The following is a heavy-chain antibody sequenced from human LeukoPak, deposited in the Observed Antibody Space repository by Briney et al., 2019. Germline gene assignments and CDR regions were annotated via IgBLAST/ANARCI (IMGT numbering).Heavy chain of an antibody. CDR2: IYYSGST. CDR3: ARGGSSSWAYNFDY. D-gene: IGHD6-13*01. J-gene: IGHJ4*02. V-gene: IGHV4-59*01. Sequence: SETLSLTCTVSGGSISRYYWSWIRQPPGKGLEWIGYIYYSGSTNYNPSLKSRVTISVETSKNQFSLKLSSVTAADTAVYCCARGGSSSWAYNFDYWGQGTLVTVSS. CDR1: GGSISRYY.